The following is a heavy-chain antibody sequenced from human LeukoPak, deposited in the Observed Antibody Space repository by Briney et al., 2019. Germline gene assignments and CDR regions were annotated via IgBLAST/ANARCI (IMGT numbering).Heavy chain of an antibody. V-gene: IGHV4-59*01. D-gene: IGHD6-13*01. CDR1: GGSFSGYY. CDR2: IYYSGST. J-gene: IGHJ5*02. CDR3: ARGYSSSWYEDWFDP. Sequence: SETLSLTCAVYGGSFSGYYWSWIRQPPGKGLEWIGYIYYSGSTNYNPSLKSRVTISVDTSKNQFSLKLSSVTAADTAVYYCARGYSSSWYEDWFDPWGQGTLVTVSS.